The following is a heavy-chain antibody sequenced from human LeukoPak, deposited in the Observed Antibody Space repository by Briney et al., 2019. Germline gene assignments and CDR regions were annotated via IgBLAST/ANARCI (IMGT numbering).Heavy chain of an antibody. D-gene: IGHD4-17*01. J-gene: IGHJ4*02. CDR2: ISAYNGNT. V-gene: IGHV1-18*01. CDR3: ASAIDYDFALDY. CDR1: GYTFTSYG. Sequence: VASVKVSCKASGYTFTSYGISWVRQAPGQGLEWMGWISAYNGNTNYAQKLQGRVTMTTDTSTSTAYMELRSLRSDDTAVYYCASAIDYDFALDYWGQATLVTVSS.